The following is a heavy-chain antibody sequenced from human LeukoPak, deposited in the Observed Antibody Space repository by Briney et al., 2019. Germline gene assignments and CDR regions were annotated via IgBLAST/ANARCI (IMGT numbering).Heavy chain of an antibody. J-gene: IGHJ4*02. Sequence: ASVKVSCKASGGTFSSYAISWVRRAPGQGLEWMGGIIPIFGTANYAQKFQGRVTITADESTSTAYMELSSLRSEDTAVYYCARDRGYSYGPSFDFDYWGQGTLVTVSS. CDR2: IIPIFGTA. V-gene: IGHV1-69*13. CDR3: ARDRGYSYGPSFDFDY. CDR1: GGTFSSYA. D-gene: IGHD5-18*01.